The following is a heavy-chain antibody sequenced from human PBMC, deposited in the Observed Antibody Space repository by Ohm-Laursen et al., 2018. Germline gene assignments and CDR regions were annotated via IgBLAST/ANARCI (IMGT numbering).Heavy chain of an antibody. J-gene: IGHJ4*02. CDR1: NFPFRGYG. V-gene: IGHV3-33*01. CDR3: ARGMGNFYYFDD. Sequence: SLRLSCAASNFPFRGYGMHWVRQAPGKGLGWVALIWYDGSRQYYADSVKGRFTISRDNTRNTLSLQMNSLRAEDTGVYYCARGMGNFYYFDDWGQGTQVVVSS. D-gene: IGHD7-27*01. CDR2: IWYDGSRQ.